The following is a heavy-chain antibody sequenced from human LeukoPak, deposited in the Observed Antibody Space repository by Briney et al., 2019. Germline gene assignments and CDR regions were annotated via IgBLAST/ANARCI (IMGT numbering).Heavy chain of an antibody. Sequence: GGSLRLTCAASGFTFDDYAMHWVRQAPGKGLEWVSLISGDGGSTYYADSVKGRFTISRDNSKNSLYLQMNSLRTEDTALYYCAKDIEGQQLVLGYFDYWGQGTLVTVSS. CDR2: ISGDGGST. V-gene: IGHV3-43*02. CDR3: AKDIEGQQLVLGYFDY. CDR1: GFTFDDYA. J-gene: IGHJ4*02. D-gene: IGHD6-13*01.